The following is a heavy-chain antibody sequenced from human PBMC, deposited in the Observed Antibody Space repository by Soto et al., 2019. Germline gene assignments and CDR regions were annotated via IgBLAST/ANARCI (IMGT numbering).Heavy chain of an antibody. Sequence: EVQLLESGGGFVQPGGSLRLSCAASGFTFSTFAMTWVRQAPGKGLEWVSSISASGTHTYHADSGRGRFTISRDDSINTLDLQLNSLRGGDTAVYYCAKGLRPWNHMDAWGRGTTVTVSS. CDR3: AKGLRPWNHMDA. J-gene: IGHJ6*03. D-gene: IGHD1-1*01. V-gene: IGHV3-23*01. CDR1: GFTFSTFA. CDR2: ISASGTHT.